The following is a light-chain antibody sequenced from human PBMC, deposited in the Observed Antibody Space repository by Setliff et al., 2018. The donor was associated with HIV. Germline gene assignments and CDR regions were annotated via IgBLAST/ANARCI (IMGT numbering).Light chain of an antibody. CDR3: QQYDNWPSVT. J-gene: IGKJ4*01. CDR1: QSVSSN. CDR2: GAS. V-gene: IGKV3-15*01. Sequence: EIVMTQSPATLSVSPGERATLSCRASQSVSSNLAWYQQRRGQAPRLLIYGASTRAADIPARFSGSGSGTEFTLTISSLQSEDFAVYYCQQYDNWPSVTFGGGTKVDIK.